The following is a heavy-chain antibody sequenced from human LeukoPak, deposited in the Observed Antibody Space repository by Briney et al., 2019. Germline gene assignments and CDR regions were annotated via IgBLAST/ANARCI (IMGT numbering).Heavy chain of an antibody. J-gene: IGHJ6*03. V-gene: IGHV4-39*07. CDR3: AKSIAAAGDYYYYMDV. CDR1: GGSISSSSYY. CDR2: IYYSGST. Sequence: SETLSLTCTVSGGSISSSSYYWGWIRQPPGKGLEWIGSIYYSGSTYYNPSLKSRVTISVDTSKNQFSLKLSSVTAADTAVYYCAKSIAAAGDYYYYMDVWGKGTTVTVSS. D-gene: IGHD6-13*01.